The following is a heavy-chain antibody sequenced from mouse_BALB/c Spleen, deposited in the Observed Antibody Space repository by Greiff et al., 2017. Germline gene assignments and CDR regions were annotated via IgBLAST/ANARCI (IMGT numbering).Heavy chain of an antibody. CDR3: TRSFYYDYDGEAWFAY. D-gene: IGHD2-4*01. J-gene: IGHJ3*01. CDR2: INPSNGGT. CDR1: GYTFTSYY. V-gene: IGHV1S81*02. Sequence: QVQLKQPGAELVKPGASVKLSCKASGYTFTSYYMYWVKQRPGQGLEWIGGINPSNGGTNFNEKFKSKATLTVDKSSSTAYMQLSSLTSEDSAVYYCTRSFYYDYDGEAWFAYWGQGTLVTVSA.